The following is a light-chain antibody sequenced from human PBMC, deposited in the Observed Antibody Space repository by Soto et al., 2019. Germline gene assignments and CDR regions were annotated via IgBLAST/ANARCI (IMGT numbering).Light chain of an antibody. Sequence: EIVLTQYPGTLSLSPGERGTLSCRASQSVNRRDLAWYRQKPGQAPSLLIYGASNRATGIPDRFSGSGSGTDFTLTISRLEPEDFAVYYCQQYNKWPLTFGGGTKVEIK. CDR2: GAS. CDR1: QSVNRRD. V-gene: IGKV3-20*01. J-gene: IGKJ4*01. CDR3: QQYNKWPLT.